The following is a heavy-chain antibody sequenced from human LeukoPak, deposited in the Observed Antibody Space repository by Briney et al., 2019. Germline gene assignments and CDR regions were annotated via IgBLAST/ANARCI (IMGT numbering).Heavy chain of an antibody. V-gene: IGHV3-48*01. CDR3: ARGDCSGGSCYLSLTTIDY. CDR1: GFTFNIYN. J-gene: IGHJ4*02. Sequence: GGSLRLSCAASGFTFNIYNMNWVRQAPGKGLEWVSYISSSSSTIYYADSVKGRFTISRDNAKNSLYLQMNSLRAEDTAVYYCARGDCSGGSCYLSLTTIDYWGQGTLVTVSS. CDR2: ISSSSSTI. D-gene: IGHD2-15*01.